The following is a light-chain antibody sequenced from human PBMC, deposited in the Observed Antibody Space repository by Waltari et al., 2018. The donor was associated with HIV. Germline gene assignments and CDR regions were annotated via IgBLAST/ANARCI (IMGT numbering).Light chain of an antibody. V-gene: IGLV1-40*01. J-gene: IGLJ1*01. CDR2: GNT. CDR3: QSYDSGLTAYV. CDR1: SPNIGAGYD. Sequence: QSVLTQPPSVSGAPGQRVTISCTGSSPNIGAGYDVHWFQQLPGTAPKLLIYGNTNRPSGVPDRFSGSKSGTSASLAITGLQAEDEADYYCQSYDSGLTAYVFGTGTKVTVL.